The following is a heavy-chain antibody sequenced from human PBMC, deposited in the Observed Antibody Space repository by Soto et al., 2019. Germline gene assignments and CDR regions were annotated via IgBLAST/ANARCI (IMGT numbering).Heavy chain of an antibody. CDR2: INHSGST. CDR1: GGSFSGYY. CDR3: ASGATVNPARLNWFDP. D-gene: IGHD4-17*01. J-gene: IGHJ5*02. Sequence: QVQLQQWGAGLLKPSETLSLTCAVYGGSFSGYYWSWIRQPQGKGLEWIGEINHSGSTNYNPSLKSRVTISVDPSKNQFSLKLSPGTAADTAVYYCASGATVNPARLNWFDPWGQGTLVTVSS. V-gene: IGHV4-34*01.